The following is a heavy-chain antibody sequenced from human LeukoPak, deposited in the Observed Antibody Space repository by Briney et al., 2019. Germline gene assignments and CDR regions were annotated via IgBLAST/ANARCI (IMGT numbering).Heavy chain of an antibody. V-gene: IGHV3-53*01. CDR1: GFTVSSNY. CDR3: AKAPRPYYYDSSGGDY. CDR2: IYSGGST. Sequence: PGGSLRLSCAASGFTVSSNYMSWVRQAPGKGLEWVSVIYSGGSTYYADSVKGRFTISRDNSKNTLYLQMNSLRAEDTAVYYCAKAPRPYYYDSSGGDYWGQGTLVTVSS. D-gene: IGHD3-22*01. J-gene: IGHJ4*02.